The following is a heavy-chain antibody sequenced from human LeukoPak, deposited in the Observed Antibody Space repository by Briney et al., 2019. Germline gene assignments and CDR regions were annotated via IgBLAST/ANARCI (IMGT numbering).Heavy chain of an antibody. Sequence: PSETLSLTCTVSGYSISSGYYWGWIRQPPGKGLEWIGSIYHSGSTYYNPSLKSRVTISVDTSKNQFSLKLSSVTAADTAVYYCARVGLYSGYDFAVFDPWGQGTLVTVSS. V-gene: IGHV4-38-2*02. CDR3: ARVGLYSGYDFAVFDP. J-gene: IGHJ5*02. CDR2: IYHSGST. CDR1: GYSISSGYY. D-gene: IGHD5-12*01.